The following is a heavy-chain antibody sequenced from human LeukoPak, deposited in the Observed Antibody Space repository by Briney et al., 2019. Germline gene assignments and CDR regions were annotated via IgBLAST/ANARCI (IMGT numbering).Heavy chain of an antibody. J-gene: IGHJ5*02. CDR1: GGSISNYY. V-gene: IGHV4-59*01. CDR3: ARVPIITGTAGWFDP. CDR2: IYYSGST. D-gene: IGHD1-20*01. Sequence: PSETLSLTCTVSGGSISNYYWSWIRQPPGKGLEWIGYIYYSGSTNYNPSLKSRVTISVDTSKNQFSLKLNSVTAADTAVYFCARVPIITGTAGWFDPWGQGTLVTVSS.